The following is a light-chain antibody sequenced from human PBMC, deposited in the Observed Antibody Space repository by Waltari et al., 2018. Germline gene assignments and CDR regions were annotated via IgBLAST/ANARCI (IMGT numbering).Light chain of an antibody. CDR1: VLAKRY. CDR2: KDT. J-gene: IGLJ3*02. V-gene: IGLV3-27*01. CDR3: FSASDNKAM. Sequence: SSDLTQPSSVSVSPGQTARITCSGDVLAKRYARWFQQRPGQAPSLLIFKDTERPSGIPERFSGSSSGTTVTLIISGAQVEDEADYYCFSASDNKAMFGGGTKLTVL.